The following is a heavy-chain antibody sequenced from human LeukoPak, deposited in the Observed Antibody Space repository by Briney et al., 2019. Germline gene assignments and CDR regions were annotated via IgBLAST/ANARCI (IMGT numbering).Heavy chain of an antibody. V-gene: IGHV3-30-3*01. J-gene: IGHJ4*02. CDR1: GFAFSAFA. CDR2: TSYDESSK. CDR3: ARDLPPLDY. Sequence: GRSLRLSCTASGFAFSAFAMHWVRQAPGKGLEWVALTSYDESSKRYADSVKGRYTISRDNSKNTLYLHMNSLRVEDTAIYYCARDLPPLDYWGQGTLVTVSS.